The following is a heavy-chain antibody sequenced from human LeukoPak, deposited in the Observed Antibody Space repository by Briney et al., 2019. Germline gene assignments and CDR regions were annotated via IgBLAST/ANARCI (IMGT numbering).Heavy chain of an antibody. Sequence: GGSLRLSCAASGLTFSDYAMTWARQAPGKGLEWVATISGSGVMTYYADSVKGRFTVSGDNSKNTLYLQMSSLTAADTAVYYCAKDRSIGTYYTFDHWGQGTLVTVSA. J-gene: IGHJ4*02. V-gene: IGHV3-23*01. CDR2: ISGSGVMT. CDR1: GLTFSDYA. D-gene: IGHD1-26*01. CDR3: AKDRSIGTYYTFDH.